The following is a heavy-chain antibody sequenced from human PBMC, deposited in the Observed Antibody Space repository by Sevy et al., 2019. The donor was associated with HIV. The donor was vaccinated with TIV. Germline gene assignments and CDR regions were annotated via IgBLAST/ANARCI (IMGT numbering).Heavy chain of an antibody. D-gene: IGHD1-26*01. CDR2: IVTDTGKA. V-gene: IGHV7-4-1*01. CDR3: ASEVLRLVY. J-gene: IGHJ4*02. CDR1: GYTFNRYS. Sequence: ASVKVSCKASGYTFNRYSMNWVRQAPGQGLEWMGWIVTDTGKATYAPGFTGRFVFSFDTSVSTAYLQISSLKAEDAAVYYCASEVLRLVYWGQGTLVTYSS.